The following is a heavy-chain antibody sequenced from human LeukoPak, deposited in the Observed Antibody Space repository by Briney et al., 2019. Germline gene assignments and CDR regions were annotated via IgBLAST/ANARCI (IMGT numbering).Heavy chain of an antibody. CDR2: ISSGSSSI. Sequence: GGSLRLSCAASGFTFSDYSMNWVRQAPGKGLEWVSKISSGSSSIYYADSVKGRFTISRDNAKSSLYLQINSLRAEDTAVYYCARDDYGGYGGTDFFDYWGQGILVTVSS. D-gene: IGHD4-17*01. V-gene: IGHV3-48*01. CDR3: ARDDYGGYGGTDFFDY. J-gene: IGHJ4*02. CDR1: GFTFSDYS.